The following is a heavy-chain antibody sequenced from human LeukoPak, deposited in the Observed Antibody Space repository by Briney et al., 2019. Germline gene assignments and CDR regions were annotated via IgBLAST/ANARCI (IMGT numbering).Heavy chain of an antibody. J-gene: IGHJ6*02. V-gene: IGHV4-34*01. CDR3: ARAAPIAIAGLHYYYGMDV. CDR1: GGSFSGSY. Sequence: SETLSLTCAVYGGSFSGSYWSWIRQPPGKGLEWVGEINHSGSTNYNPSLKSRVTLSVDTSKNQFSLRLRSVTAADTALYYCARAAPIAIAGLHYYYGMDVWGQGTTVTVSS. CDR2: INHSGST. D-gene: IGHD6-13*01.